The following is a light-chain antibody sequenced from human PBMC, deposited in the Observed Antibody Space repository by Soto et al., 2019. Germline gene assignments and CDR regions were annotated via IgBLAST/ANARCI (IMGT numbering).Light chain of an antibody. V-gene: IGKV1-17*03. CDR2: KAS. J-gene: IGKJ1*01. Sequence: DIQMTQSPSVMSASVGDRVTITCRASQGVSNYVAWFQQKPGKVPKLLIYKASNLQSGVPSRFSGSGSGTEFTLTISSLQPDDFATYYCQQYNSDSTTFGQGTKVDIK. CDR1: QGVSNY. CDR3: QQYNSDSTT.